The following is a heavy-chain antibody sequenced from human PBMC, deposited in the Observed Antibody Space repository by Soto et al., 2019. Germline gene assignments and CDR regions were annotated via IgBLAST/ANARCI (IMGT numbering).Heavy chain of an antibody. CDR3: ARDVRVTIFGVVIMSYYYGMDV. D-gene: IGHD3-3*01. Sequence: GGSLRLSCAASGFTFSSYWMSWVRQAPGKGLEWVANIKQGGSEKYYVDSVKGRFTISRDNAKNSLYLQMNSLRAEDTAVYYCARDVRVTIFGVVIMSYYYGMDVWGQGTTVTVSS. J-gene: IGHJ6*02. CDR2: IKQGGSEK. CDR1: GFTFSSYW. V-gene: IGHV3-7*03.